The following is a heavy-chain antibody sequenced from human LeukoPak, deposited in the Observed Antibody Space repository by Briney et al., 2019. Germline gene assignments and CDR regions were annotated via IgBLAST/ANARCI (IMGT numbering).Heavy chain of an antibody. V-gene: IGHV3-7*01. Sequence: GGSLRLSCAASGFTFSDYAMVWVRQAPGEGLEWVANIRGDGSRQYYLDSVKGRFTISRDNAKNSLYLQMSSLRADDTAVYYCVRDANYHDGSNYYDVLDIWGQGTMVTVSS. J-gene: IGHJ3*02. D-gene: IGHD3-22*01. CDR1: GFTFSDYA. CDR2: IRGDGSRQ. CDR3: VRDANYHDGSNYYDVLDI.